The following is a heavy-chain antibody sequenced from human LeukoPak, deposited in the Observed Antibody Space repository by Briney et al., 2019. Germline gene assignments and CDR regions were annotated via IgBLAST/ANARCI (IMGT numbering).Heavy chain of an antibody. Sequence: SETLSLTCTVSGGSISSSHSYWSWIRQPPGKGLEWIGYIYYSGSTNYNPSLKSRVTISVDTSKNQFSLKLSSVTAADTAVYYCARGSMYYYDSSGWPHAFDIWGQGTMVTVSS. V-gene: IGHV4-61*01. J-gene: IGHJ3*02. CDR2: IYYSGST. D-gene: IGHD3-22*01. CDR1: GGSISSSHSY. CDR3: ARGSMYYYDSSGWPHAFDI.